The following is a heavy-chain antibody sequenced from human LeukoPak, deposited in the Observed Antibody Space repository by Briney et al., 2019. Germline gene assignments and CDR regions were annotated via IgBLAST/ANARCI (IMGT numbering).Heavy chain of an antibody. CDR2: MNPNSGNT. CDR3: ARGLRREQQLLRAFDY. D-gene: IGHD6-13*01. J-gene: IGHJ4*02. CDR1: GDSFTNYD. V-gene: IGHV1-8*01. Sequence: ASVKVSCKASGDSFTNYDINWVRQASGQGLEWMGWMNPNSGNTGSAQKFQGRVTMTSNTSISTAYMELSSLRSEDTAVYYCARGLRREQQLLRAFDYWGQGTPVTVSS.